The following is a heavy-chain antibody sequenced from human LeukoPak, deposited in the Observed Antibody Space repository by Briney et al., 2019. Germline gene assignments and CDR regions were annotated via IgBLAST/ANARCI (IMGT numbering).Heavy chain of an antibody. V-gene: IGHV3-7*01. D-gene: IGHD6-6*01. CDR1: GFTFSSYW. CDR3: ARWSHSSSPPYYYYYMDV. J-gene: IGHJ6*03. CDR2: IKQDGSEK. Sequence: GGSLRLSCAASGFTFSSYWMSWVRQAPGKGLEWVANIKQDGSEKYYVDSVKGRFTISRDNAKNSLYLQMNSLRAEDTAVYYCARWSHSSSPPYYYYYMDVWGKGITVTVSS.